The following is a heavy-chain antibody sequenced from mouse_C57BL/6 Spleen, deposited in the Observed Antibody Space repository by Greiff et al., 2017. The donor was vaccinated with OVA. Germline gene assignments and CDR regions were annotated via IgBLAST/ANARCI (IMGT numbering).Heavy chain of an antibody. V-gene: IGHV1-55*01. Sequence: QVQLQQPGAELVKPGASVKMSCKASGYTFTSYWITWVKQRPGQGLEWIGDIYPGSGSTNYNEKFKGKATLTVDTSSSTAYMQLSSLTSEDSAVYYCARRGITTVVVGDYWGQGTTLTVSS. D-gene: IGHD1-1*01. CDR1: GYTFTSYW. CDR3: ARRGITTVVVGDY. CDR2: IYPGSGST. J-gene: IGHJ2*01.